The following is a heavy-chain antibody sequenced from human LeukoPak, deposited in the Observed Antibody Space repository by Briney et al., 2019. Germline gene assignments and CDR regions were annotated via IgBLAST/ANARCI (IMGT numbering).Heavy chain of an antibody. D-gene: IGHD4-23*01. V-gene: IGHV3-23*01. Sequence: GGSLRLSCEASGFTFSSYAIRWVRQAPGTGLEWVSSIPGSGGATYYADSVKGRFTISRDNSKNTLYLQMNSLRAEDTAVYYCAREDYGGNTFDYWGQGTLVTVSS. CDR1: GFTFSSYA. CDR3: AREDYGGNTFDY. CDR2: IPGSGGAT. J-gene: IGHJ4*02.